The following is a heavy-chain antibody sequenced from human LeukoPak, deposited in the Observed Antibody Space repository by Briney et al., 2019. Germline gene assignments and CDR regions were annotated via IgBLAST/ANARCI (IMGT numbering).Heavy chain of an antibody. CDR2: INPSGGST. V-gene: IGHV1-46*01. CDR3: ARATWYGGNPSGAFDI. J-gene: IGHJ3*02. D-gene: IGHD4/OR15-4a*01. CDR1: GYTFTNYH. Sequence: GASVKVSCKASGYTFTNYHLHWVRQPPGQGLEWMGIINPSGGSTSYAQKFQDRVTMTRDTSTSTVYMELNSLRSEDTAVYYCARATWYGGNPSGAFDIWGQGTMVTVSS.